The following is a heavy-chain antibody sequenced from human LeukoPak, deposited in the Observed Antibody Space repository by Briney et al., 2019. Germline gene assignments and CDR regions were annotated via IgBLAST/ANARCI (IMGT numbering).Heavy chain of an antibody. CDR3: ARNQCSSTTCYGPDAFDI. CDR2: ITSTSTYI. D-gene: IGHD2-2*01. V-gene: IGHV3-21*01. Sequence: PGGSLRLSCAASGFTFSSYSMNWVRQAPGKGLDWVASITSTSTYIYYADSVKDRFTISRDNAKNSLSLQMNSLRAEDTALYYCARNQCSSTTCYGPDAFDIWGQGTMVTVSS. CDR1: GFTFSSYS. J-gene: IGHJ3*02.